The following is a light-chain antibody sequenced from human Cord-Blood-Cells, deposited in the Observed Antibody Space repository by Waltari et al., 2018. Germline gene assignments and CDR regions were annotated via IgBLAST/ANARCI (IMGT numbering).Light chain of an antibody. CDR1: SSNIGAGYD. CDR3: QSYDSSLSGWV. Sequence: QSVLTQPPSVSGAPGQRVTISCTGSSSNIGAGYDVHWYQQLPGTAPKLLTYGNSNRPSGVPDRFSGSKSGTSASLAITGRQAEDEADYYCQSYDSSLSGWVFGGGTKLTVL. CDR2: GNS. V-gene: IGLV1-40*01. J-gene: IGLJ3*02.